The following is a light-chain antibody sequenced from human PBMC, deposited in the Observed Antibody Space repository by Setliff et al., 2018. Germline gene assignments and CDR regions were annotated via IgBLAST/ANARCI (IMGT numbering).Light chain of an antibody. J-gene: IGLJ1*01. CDR2: GNN. CDR1: GSDIGAGYS. Sequence: QSALTQPPSVSGAPGQRVTISCTGTGSDIGAGYSVHWYQQLPGAAPKLLIYGNNNRPSGVPDRFSGSKSGTSASLAITGLQAEDEADYYCQSYGGSVSGYVFGSGTKVTVL. V-gene: IGLV1-40*01. CDR3: QSYGGSVSGYV.